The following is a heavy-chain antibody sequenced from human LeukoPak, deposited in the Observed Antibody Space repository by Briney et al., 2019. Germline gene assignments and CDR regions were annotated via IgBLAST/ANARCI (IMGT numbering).Heavy chain of an antibody. D-gene: IGHD6-19*01. CDR2: IYSGGST. Sequence: QPGRSLRLSCTASGFTFGDYAMSWFGQAPGKGLEWVSVIYSGGSTYYADSVKGRFTISRDNSKNTLYLQMNSLRAEDTAVYYCARGPTSGWYRGYYYMDVWGKGTTVTVSS. CDR1: GFTFGDYA. J-gene: IGHJ6*03. V-gene: IGHV3-53*01. CDR3: ARGPTSGWYRGYYYMDV.